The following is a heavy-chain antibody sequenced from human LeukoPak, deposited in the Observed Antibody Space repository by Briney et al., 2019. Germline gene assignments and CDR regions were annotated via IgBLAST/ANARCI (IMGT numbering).Heavy chain of an antibody. Sequence: PSETLSLTCTVSGGSISSYYWNWIRQPAGKALEWIGRIYTSGTTSYNPSLKSRVTMSVDTSKNQFSLKLSSVTAADTAVYYCATSYSSGWSYYFDYWGQGTLVTVSS. CDR2: IYTSGTT. D-gene: IGHD6-19*01. CDR1: GGSISSYY. J-gene: IGHJ4*02. CDR3: ATSYSSGWSYYFDY. V-gene: IGHV4-4*07.